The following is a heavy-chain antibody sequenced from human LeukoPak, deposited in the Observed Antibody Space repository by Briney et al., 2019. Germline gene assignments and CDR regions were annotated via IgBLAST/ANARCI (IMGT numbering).Heavy chain of an antibody. V-gene: IGHV4-59*01. CDR1: GGSISKFY. CDR2: ISYSGST. D-gene: IGHD6-19*01. J-gene: IGHJ5*02. CDR3: ARDSSGWSS. Sequence: SETLSLTCIVSGGSISKFYWTWIRQPPGKGLEWIGYISYSGSTNYNPSLKSRVSISVDTSKNQFSLKLSSVTAADTAVYYCARDSSGWSSWGQGTLVTVSS.